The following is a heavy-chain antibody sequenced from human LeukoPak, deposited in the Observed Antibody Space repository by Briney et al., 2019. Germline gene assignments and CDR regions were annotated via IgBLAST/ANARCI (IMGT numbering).Heavy chain of an antibody. J-gene: IGHJ4*02. CDR2: TYYSGST. Sequence: PSETLSLTCTVSGGSISSSSYYWGWIRQPPGKGLEWIGSTYYSGSTNYNPSLKSRVTISVDTSKNQFSLKLSSVTAADTAVYYCARGRWWELRFDYWGQGTLVTVSS. D-gene: IGHD1-26*01. CDR3: ARGRWWELRFDY. CDR1: GGSISSSSYY. V-gene: IGHV4-39*07.